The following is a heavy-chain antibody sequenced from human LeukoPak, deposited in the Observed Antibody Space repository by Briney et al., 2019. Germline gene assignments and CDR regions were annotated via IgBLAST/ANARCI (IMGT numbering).Heavy chain of an antibody. V-gene: IGHV1-69*13. CDR3: ARDAPGGYVTWFDP. CDR1: GGTFSSYA. Sequence: SAVKVSCKASGGTFSSYAISWVRQAPGQGLEWMGGIIPIFGTANYAQKFQGRVTITADESTSTASLELSSLRSADTAVYYCARDAPGGYVTWFDPWGQGTLVIVSS. D-gene: IGHD2-2*01. CDR2: IIPIFGTA. J-gene: IGHJ5*02.